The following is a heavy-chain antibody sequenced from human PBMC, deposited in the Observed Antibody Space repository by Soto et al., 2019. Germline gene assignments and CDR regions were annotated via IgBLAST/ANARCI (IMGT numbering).Heavy chain of an antibody. V-gene: IGHV5-51*01. J-gene: IGHJ4*01. CDR2: INPGDSDT. CDR3: VRHEGSGEMDY. CDR1: GYSFTTYW. Sequence: PGACLKISCKGSGYSFTTYWIGWVRQMPVKGLEWMGIINPGDSDTRYSPFFQGLVTMSADKSISTAYLQWSSLKASDTAMYYCVRHEGSGEMDYCAQGALVTVSS.